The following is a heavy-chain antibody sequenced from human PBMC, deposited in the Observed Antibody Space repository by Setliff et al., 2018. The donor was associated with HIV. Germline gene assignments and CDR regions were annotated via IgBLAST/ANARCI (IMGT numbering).Heavy chain of an antibody. V-gene: IGHV4-39*01. J-gene: IGHJ6*03. D-gene: IGHD2-2*01. CDR1: GGSISSSSYY. Sequence: LSLTCTVSGGSISSSSYYWGWIRQPPGKGLEWIGSIYYSGSTYYNPPLKSRVTISVDTSKNQFSLQLSSVTAADTAVYYCARVDCSSTSCYRDYYYYMDVWGKGTTVTVSS. CDR3: ARVDCSSTSCYRDYYYYMDV. CDR2: IYYSGST.